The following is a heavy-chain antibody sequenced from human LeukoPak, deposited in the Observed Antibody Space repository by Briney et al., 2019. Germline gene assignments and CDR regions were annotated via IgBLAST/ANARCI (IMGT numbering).Heavy chain of an antibody. CDR3: ARGDTGSYYYFDY. D-gene: IGHD1-26*01. CDR1: GGSLSRYY. V-gene: IGHV4-59*01. CDR2: IYYSGST. J-gene: IGHJ4*02. Sequence: PSETLSLTCSVSGGSLSRYYWNWIRQPPGKGLEWIGYIYYSGSTNYNPSLKSRVTISVDASKNQFSLELSSVTTADTAAYYCARGDTGSYYYFDYWGQGTLVTVSS.